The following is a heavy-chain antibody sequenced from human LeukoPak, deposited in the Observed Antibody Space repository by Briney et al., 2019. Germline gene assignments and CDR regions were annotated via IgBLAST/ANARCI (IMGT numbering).Heavy chain of an antibody. V-gene: IGHV3-66*01. J-gene: IGHJ4*02. CDR2: IYSGGIT. CDR1: GFTVSSNY. D-gene: IGHD6-19*01. Sequence: GGSLTLSCAASGFTVSSNYMSWVRQAPGKGLEWVLVIYSGGITDYADSVKDRFTISRDSSKNTLYLQMNSLRAEDTAVYYCARVSQWLPDYWGQGTLVTVSS. CDR3: ARVSQWLPDY.